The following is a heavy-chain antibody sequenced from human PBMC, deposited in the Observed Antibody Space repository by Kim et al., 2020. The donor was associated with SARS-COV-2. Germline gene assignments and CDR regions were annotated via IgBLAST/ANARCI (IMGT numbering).Heavy chain of an antibody. D-gene: IGHD2-21*02. J-gene: IGHJ3*02. CDR3: ARALTAFFAFDI. Sequence: NYARKFQGRVTITADESTSTAYRELGSLRSEDTAVYYCARALTAFFAFDIWGQGTMVTVSS. V-gene: IGHV1-69*01.